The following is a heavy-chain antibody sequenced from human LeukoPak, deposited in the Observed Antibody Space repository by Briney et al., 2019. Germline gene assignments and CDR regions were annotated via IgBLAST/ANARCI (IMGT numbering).Heavy chain of an antibody. V-gene: IGHV3-30*02. CDR2: IRYDGSNK. D-gene: IGHD3-10*01. CDR1: GFTFSSCG. CDR3: AKERTPMVRDDY. J-gene: IGHJ4*02. Sequence: PGGSLRLSCAASGFTFSSCGMHWVRQAPGKGLEWVAFIRYDGSNKYYADSVKGRFTISRDNSKNTLYLQMNSLRAEDTAVYYCAKERTPMVRDDYWGQGTLVTVSS.